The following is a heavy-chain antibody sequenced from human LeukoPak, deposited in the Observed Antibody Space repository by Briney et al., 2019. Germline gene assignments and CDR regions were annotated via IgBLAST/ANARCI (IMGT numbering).Heavy chain of an antibody. J-gene: IGHJ4*02. Sequence: ASVKVSCKASGYTFTASYIHWVRQAPGQGLEWMGWISAYNGNTNYAQKLQGRVTMTTDTSTSTAYMELRSLRSDDTAVYYCARSGAYYDSSGYSLIDYWGQGTLVTVSS. V-gene: IGHV1-18*04. CDR1: GYTFTASY. CDR2: ISAYNGNT. D-gene: IGHD3-22*01. CDR3: ARSGAYYDSSGYSLIDY.